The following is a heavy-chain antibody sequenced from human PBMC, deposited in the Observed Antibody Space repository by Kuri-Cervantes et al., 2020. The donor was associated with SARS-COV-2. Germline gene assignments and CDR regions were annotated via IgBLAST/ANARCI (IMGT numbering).Heavy chain of an antibody. V-gene: IGHV1-2*02. D-gene: IGHD5-18*01. CDR3: ARVPGIYSYGPPHFDY. J-gene: IGHJ4*02. Sequence: ASVKVSCKASGYTFTSYDINWVRQAPGQGLEWMGWINPNSGGTNYAQKFQGRVTMTRDTSISTAYMELSRLRSDDTAVYYCARVPGIYSYGPPHFDYWGQGTLVTVSS. CDR1: GYTFTSYD. CDR2: INPNSGGT.